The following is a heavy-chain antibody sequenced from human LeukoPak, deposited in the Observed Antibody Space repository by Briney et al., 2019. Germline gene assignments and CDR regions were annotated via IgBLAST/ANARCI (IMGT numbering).Heavy chain of an antibody. D-gene: IGHD2-21*01. CDR2: ISAYNGNT. CDR1: GYTFTSYG. J-gene: IGHJ4*02. Sequence: ASVKVSCKASGYTFTSYGISWVRQAPGQGLEWMGWISAYNGNTNYAQKLQGRVTMTTDTSTSTACMELRSLRSDDTAVYYCAREYCGGDCYFDYWGQGTLVTVSS. V-gene: IGHV1-18*01. CDR3: AREYCGGDCYFDY.